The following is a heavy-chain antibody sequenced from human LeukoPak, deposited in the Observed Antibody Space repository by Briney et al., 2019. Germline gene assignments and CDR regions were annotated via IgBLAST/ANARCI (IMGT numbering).Heavy chain of an antibody. V-gene: IGHV4-4*02. J-gene: IGHJ5*02. Sequence: PSETLSLTCAVSGGSISSSNWWSWVRQPPGKGPEWIGEIYHSGSTNYNPSLKSRVTISVDKSKNQFSLKLSSVTAADTAVYYCAKASVGARFFDPWGQGTLVTVSS. CDR1: GGSISSSNW. CDR3: AKASVGARFFDP. D-gene: IGHD1-26*01. CDR2: IYHSGST.